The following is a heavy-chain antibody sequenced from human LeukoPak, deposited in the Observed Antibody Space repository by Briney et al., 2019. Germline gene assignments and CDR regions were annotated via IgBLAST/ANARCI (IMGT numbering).Heavy chain of an antibody. D-gene: IGHD4-17*01. Sequence: GGSLRLSCAASGFAFSSYEMNWVRQAPGKGLEWVSYITKSGSTIYYADSVKGRFTISRDNAKNSLYLQMNSLRAEDTAVYYCVRGTSGDYDYWGQGTLVTVSS. V-gene: IGHV3-48*03. J-gene: IGHJ4*02. CDR1: GFAFSSYE. CDR3: VRGTSGDYDY. CDR2: ITKSGSTI.